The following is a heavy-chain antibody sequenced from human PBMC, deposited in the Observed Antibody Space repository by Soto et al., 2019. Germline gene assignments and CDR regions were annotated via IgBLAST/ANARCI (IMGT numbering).Heavy chain of an antibody. V-gene: IGHV3-9*01. CDR2: ISWNSGSI. Sequence: EVQLVESGGGLVQPGRSLRLSCAASGFTFDDYAMHWVRQAPGKGLEWVSGISWNSGSIGYVDSVKGRFTISRDNAKNSLYLQMNSLRAEDTALYYCAKVPVRDFCSSTSCYGGGGAFDIWGQGTMVTVSS. D-gene: IGHD2-2*01. CDR3: AKVPVRDFCSSTSCYGGGGAFDI. CDR1: GFTFDDYA. J-gene: IGHJ3*02.